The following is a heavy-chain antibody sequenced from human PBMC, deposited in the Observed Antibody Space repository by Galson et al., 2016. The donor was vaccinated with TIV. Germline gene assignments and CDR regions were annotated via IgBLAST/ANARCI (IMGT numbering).Heavy chain of an antibody. V-gene: IGHV3-7*03. CDR1: GFTFSRHW. CDR2: MKEDGSER. J-gene: IGHJ6*02. Sequence: SLRLSCAASGFTFSRHWMSWVRQTPGKGLEWVAKMKEDGSERYYVDSVKGRFTISRGNSKNTLYLHMSSLRAEDTALYYCARGPTTRRGYYGLDIWGQGTTVTVSS. D-gene: IGHD1-26*01. CDR3: ARGPTTRRGYYGLDI.